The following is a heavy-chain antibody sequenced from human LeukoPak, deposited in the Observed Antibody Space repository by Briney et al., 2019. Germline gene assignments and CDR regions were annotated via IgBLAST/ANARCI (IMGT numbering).Heavy chain of an antibody. J-gene: IGHJ4*02. D-gene: IGHD6-19*01. Sequence: PGGSLRLSCAASGFPFHQYTMHWVRQGPGKGLKWVALIDWDGGAPYYTDSVRGRFTISSDNSKNSLYLQMNSLRPEDTALYSCAKDPFTYSSGWQALDNWGPGTLVTVSS. CDR2: IDWDGGAP. V-gene: IGHV3-43D*03. CDR3: AKDPFTYSSGWQALDN. CDR1: GFPFHQYT.